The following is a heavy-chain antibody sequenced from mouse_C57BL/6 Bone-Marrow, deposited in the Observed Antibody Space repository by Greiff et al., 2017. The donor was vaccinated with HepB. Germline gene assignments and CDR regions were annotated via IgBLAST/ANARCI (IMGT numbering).Heavy chain of an antibody. CDR3: ARGGKKRY. J-gene: IGHJ2*01. CDR1: GFTFSSYG. Sequence: EVQLQESGGDLVKPGGSLKLSCAASGFTFSSYGMSWVRQTPDKRLEWVATISSGGSYTYYPDSVKGRFTISRDNAKNTLYLQMSSLKSEDTAMYYCARGGKKRYWGQGTTLTVSS. CDR2: ISSGGSYT. V-gene: IGHV5-6*01.